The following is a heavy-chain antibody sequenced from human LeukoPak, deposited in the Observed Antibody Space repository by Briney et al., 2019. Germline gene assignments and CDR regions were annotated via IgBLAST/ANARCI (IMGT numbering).Heavy chain of an antibody. V-gene: IGHV3-33*01. CDR2: IWYDGSNK. D-gene: IGHD3-10*01. Sequence: GGSLRLSCAASGITFSSYGIHWVRQAPGKGLEWVAVIWYDGSNKYYVDSVKGRFTISRDNSKNTLYLQMNSLRAEDTAVYYCARGAYGSGTYHDFDIWGQGTMVTVSS. CDR1: GITFSSYG. CDR3: ARGAYGSGTYHDFDI. J-gene: IGHJ3*02.